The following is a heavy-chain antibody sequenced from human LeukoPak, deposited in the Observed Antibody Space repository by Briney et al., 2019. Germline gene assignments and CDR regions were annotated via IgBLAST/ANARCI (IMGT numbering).Heavy chain of an antibody. J-gene: IGHJ4*02. CDR2: LSGSAGGS. V-gene: IGHV3-23*01. D-gene: IGHD3-16*02. Sequence: PGGSLRLSCVVSGITLSNYGMTRVRQAPGKGLEWVAGLSGSAGGSNYADSVKGRFTISRDNSKNTLFLQMDRLRAEDTAVYFCAKRGVVVRVFLVGFHKEAYYFDSWGQGALVTVSS. CDR3: AKRGVVVRVFLVGFHKEAYYFDS. CDR1: GITLSNYG.